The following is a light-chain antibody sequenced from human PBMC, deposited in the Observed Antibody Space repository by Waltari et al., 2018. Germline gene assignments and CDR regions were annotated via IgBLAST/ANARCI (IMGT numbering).Light chain of an antibody. V-gene: IGLV2-23*02. CDR3: CSYAGSSTVV. CDR2: EVS. J-gene: IGLJ2*01. Sequence: QSALTQPASVSGSPGQSLTISCTGTSSDVGSYNLVSWYQQHPGKAPKLMIYEVSKRPSGVCNRFSGSKSGNTASLTISGLQAEDEADYYCCSYAGSSTVVFGGGTKLTVL. CDR1: SSDVGSYNL.